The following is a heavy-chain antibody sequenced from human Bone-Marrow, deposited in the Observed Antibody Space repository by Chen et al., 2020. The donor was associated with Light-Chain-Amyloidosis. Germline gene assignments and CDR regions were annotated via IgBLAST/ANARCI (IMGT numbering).Heavy chain of an antibody. CDR1: GGSFTSGYY. D-gene: IGHD3-3*02. V-gene: IGHV4-34*02. J-gene: IGHJ3*02. CDR2: INYSGATT. Sequence: QVRLQQWGAGLLKPSETLSLTCAVYGGSFTSGYYWNWIRQSPQKGLEWIGEINYSGATTNYNPSLEGRVTMSLDTSKNQFSLKLTSVTAADTAVYFCARIGGIYLRRDAFDRWGQGTKVIVSS. CDR3: ARIGGIYLRRDAFDR.